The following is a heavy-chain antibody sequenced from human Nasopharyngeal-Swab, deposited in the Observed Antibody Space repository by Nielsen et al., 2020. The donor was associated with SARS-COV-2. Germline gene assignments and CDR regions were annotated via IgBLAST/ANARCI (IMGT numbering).Heavy chain of an antibody. J-gene: IGHJ3*02. CDR2: ISYTGST. Sequence: SETLSLTCTVTGGSISNYYWSWIRRSPGKGLEWIGYISYTGSTNYNPSLKGRVTISVDTSKNQFSLRLSSVTAADTAVYYCARDIANSGSYNDAFDIWGQGTMVTVSS. V-gene: IGHV4-59*01. CDR1: GGSISNYY. D-gene: IGHD1-26*01. CDR3: ARDIANSGSYNDAFDI.